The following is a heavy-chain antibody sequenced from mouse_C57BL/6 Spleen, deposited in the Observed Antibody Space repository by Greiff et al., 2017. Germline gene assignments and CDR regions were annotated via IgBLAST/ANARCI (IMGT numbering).Heavy chain of an antibody. CDR2: IDPSDSYT. CDR3: ARRLHAMDY. Sequence: VQLQQSGAELVMPGASVKLSCKASGYTFTSYWMHWVKQRPGQGLEWIGEIDPSDSYTNYNQKFKGKSTLTVDKSSSTAYMQLSSLTSEDSAVYYCARRLHAMDYWGQGTSVTVSS. D-gene: IGHD6-1*01. J-gene: IGHJ4*01. V-gene: IGHV1-69*01. CDR1: GYTFTSYW.